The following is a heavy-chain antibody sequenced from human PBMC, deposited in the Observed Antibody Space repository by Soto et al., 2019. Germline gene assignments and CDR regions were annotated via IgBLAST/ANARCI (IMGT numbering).Heavy chain of an antibody. J-gene: IGHJ4*02. D-gene: IGHD3-22*01. CDR3: AREFDYYDSSGYFGY. CDR2: INAGNGNT. V-gene: IGHV1-3*01. Sequence: ASVKVSCKASGYTFTSYAMHWVRQAPGQRLEWMGWINAGNGNTKYSQKFQGRVTITRXTXXSXXXMXLXXLRSEDTAVYYCAREFDYYDSSGYFGYWGQGTLVTVSS. CDR1: GYTFTSYA.